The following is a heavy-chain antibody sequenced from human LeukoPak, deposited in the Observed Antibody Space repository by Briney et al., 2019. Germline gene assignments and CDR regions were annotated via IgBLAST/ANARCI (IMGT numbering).Heavy chain of an antibody. Sequence: ASVKVSCKASGYTFTSYDINWVRQATGQGLEWMGWINPNSGGTNYAQKFQGWVTMTRDTSISTAYMELSRLRSDDTAVYYCARERSGAFDIWGQGTMVTVSS. CDR2: INPNSGGT. V-gene: IGHV1-2*04. J-gene: IGHJ3*02. CDR3: ARERSGAFDI. D-gene: IGHD3-10*01. CDR1: GYTFTSYD.